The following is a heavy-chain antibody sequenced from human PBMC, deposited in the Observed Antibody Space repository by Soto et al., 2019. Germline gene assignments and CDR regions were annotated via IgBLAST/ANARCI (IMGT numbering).Heavy chain of an antibody. CDR2: INPNSGGT. J-gene: IGHJ6*02. V-gene: IGHV1-2*04. CDR1: GYTFTGYY. Sequence: ASVKVSCKASGYTFTGYYMHWVRQAPGQGLEWMGWINPNSGGTNYAQKFQGWVAMTRDTSISTAYMELSSLRSEDTALYYCAKGRSYYYYYGVDVWGQGTTVTSP. CDR3: AKGRSYYYYYGVDV.